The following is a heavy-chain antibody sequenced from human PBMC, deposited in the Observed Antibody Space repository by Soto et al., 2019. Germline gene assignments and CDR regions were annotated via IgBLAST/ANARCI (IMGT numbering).Heavy chain of an antibody. CDR1: GYTLTELS. CDR3: ATDARGDYYFDY. CDR2: FDPEDGET. D-gene: IGHD3-10*01. J-gene: IGHJ4*02. V-gene: IGHV1-24*01. Sequence: QVQLVQSGAEVKKPGASVKVSCKVSGYTLTELSMHWVRQAPGKGLEWMGGFDPEDGETIYAQKSQGRVTMTEDTSTETADMELSSLRSEDTAVDYGATDARGDYYFDYWGPGTLVTVSS.